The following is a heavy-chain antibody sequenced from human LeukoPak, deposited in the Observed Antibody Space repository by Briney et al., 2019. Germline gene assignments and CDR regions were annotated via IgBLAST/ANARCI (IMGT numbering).Heavy chain of an antibody. J-gene: IGHJ4*02. D-gene: IGHD1-26*01. V-gene: IGHV4-38-2*02. CDR2: IYHSGST. CDR3: AREQSGSYRFDY. Sequence: PSETLSLTCTVSGYSISSGYYWGWIRQPPGKGLEWIGSIYHSGSTYYNPSFKSRVTISVDTSKNQFSLKLSSVTAADTAVYYCAREQSGSYRFDYWGQGTLVTVSS. CDR1: GYSISSGYY.